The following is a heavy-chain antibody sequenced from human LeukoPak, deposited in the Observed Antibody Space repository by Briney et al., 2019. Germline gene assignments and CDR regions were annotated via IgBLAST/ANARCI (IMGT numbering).Heavy chain of an antibody. V-gene: IGHV4-31*03. Sequence: SETLSLTCTVSGGSISSGGYYWSWIRQHPGKGLEWIGYIYYSGSTYYNPSLKSRVTISVDTSKNQFSLKLSSVTAADTAVYYCARAHSKDIVVVPAALDYWGQGTLVTVSS. CDR2: IYYSGST. CDR1: GGSISSGGYY. D-gene: IGHD2-2*01. CDR3: ARAHSKDIVVVPAALDY. J-gene: IGHJ4*02.